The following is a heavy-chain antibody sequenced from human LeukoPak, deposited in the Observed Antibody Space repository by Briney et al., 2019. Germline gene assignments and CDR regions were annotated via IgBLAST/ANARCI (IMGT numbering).Heavy chain of an antibody. J-gene: IGHJ4*02. CDR2: ISYDGRNI. D-gene: IGHD4/OR15-4a*01. Sequence: GGSLRLSCAASGFTFTTYSMHWLRQTPGKGPEWVAVISYDGRNIDYADSVRGRFTISRDIPKNTLYLQMNSLRPEDTAVYYCARDRVQIWSYVGTFDSWGQGSLVTVSS. V-gene: IGHV3-30*03. CDR3: ARDRVQIWSYVGTFDS. CDR1: GFTFTTYS.